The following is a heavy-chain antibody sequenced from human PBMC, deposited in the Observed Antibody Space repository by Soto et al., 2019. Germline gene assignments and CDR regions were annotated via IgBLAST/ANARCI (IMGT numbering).Heavy chain of an antibody. CDR1: GVSIISTSYY. J-gene: IGHJ4*02. D-gene: IGHD4-17*01. CDR3: ARQSRTYTVTTPDYFDH. Sequence: SETLSLTCTVSGVSIISTSYYWGWIRQPPGKGLEWIGSIYYSGSTYYNPSLKSRVTISVDTSKNQFSLKLTSVTAADTAVYYCARQSRTYTVTTPDYFDHWGQGSLVTVSS. CDR2: IYYSGST. V-gene: IGHV4-39*01.